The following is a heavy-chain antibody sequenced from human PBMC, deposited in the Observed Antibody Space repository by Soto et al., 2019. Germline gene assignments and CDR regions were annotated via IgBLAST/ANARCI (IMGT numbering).Heavy chain of an antibody. CDR1: GYDCSAHC. CDR2: ISAYNGNT. V-gene: IGHV1-18*01. D-gene: IGHD5-12*01. Sequence: WKSVGYDCSAHCINWHRKKTGKGLEWMGWISAYNGNTNFAQKLQGRVSLTTDTSSTTAYMELRSLTSDDTAVYYCARDLVPGYTGFSDYWGQGTLVTVSS. J-gene: IGHJ4*02. CDR3: ARDLVPGYTGFSDY.